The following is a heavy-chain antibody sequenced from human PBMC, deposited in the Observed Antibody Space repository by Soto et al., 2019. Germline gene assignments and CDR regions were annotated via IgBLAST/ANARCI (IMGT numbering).Heavy chain of an antibody. V-gene: IGHV4-4*07. CDR1: GGSISSYY. Sequence: SETLSLTCTVSGGSISSYYWSWIRQPAGKGLERIGRIYTSGSTNYNPSLKSRVTMSVDTSKNQFSLKLSSVTAADTAVYYCARDRGNNWNSNWFDPWGQGTLVTVSS. D-gene: IGHD1-20*01. CDR3: ARDRGNNWNSNWFDP. J-gene: IGHJ5*02. CDR2: IYTSGST.